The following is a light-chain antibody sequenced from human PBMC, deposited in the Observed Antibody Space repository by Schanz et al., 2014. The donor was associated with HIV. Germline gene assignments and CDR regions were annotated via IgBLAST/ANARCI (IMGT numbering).Light chain of an antibody. J-gene: IGLJ2*01. CDR1: SSDVGGYNY. CDR3: SSYTSSSPVV. Sequence: QSALTQPRSVSGSPGQSVTISCTGTSSDVGGYNYVSWYQQHPGKAPKLMIYDVSKRPSGVPDRFSGPKSGNTASLTISGLQAEDEAVYYCSSYTSSSPVVFGGGTKLTVL. V-gene: IGLV2-11*01. CDR2: DVS.